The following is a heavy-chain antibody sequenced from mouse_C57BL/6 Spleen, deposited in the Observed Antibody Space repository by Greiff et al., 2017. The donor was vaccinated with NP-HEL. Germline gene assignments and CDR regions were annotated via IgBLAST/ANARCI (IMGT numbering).Heavy chain of an antibody. CDR1: GFNIKDDY. D-gene: IGHD2-3*01. V-gene: IGHV14-4*01. CDR2: IDPENGDT. J-gene: IGHJ3*01. CDR3: TTSRDGYSAWFAY. Sequence: EVQLQQSGAELVRPGASVKLSCTASGFNIKDDYMHWVKQRPEQGLEWIGWIDPENGDTEYASKFQGKATITADTSSNTAYLQLSSLTSEDTAVYYCTTSRDGYSAWFAYWGQGTLVTVSA.